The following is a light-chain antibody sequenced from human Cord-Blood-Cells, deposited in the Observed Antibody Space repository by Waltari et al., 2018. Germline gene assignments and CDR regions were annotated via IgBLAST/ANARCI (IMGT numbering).Light chain of an antibody. Sequence: QMTQSPSTLSASVGDRVTITCRASQSISSWLAWYQQKPGKAPKLLIYKASSLESGVPSRFSGSGSGTEFTLTISSLQPDDFATYYCQQYNSYSRTFGQGTKVEIK. CDR2: KAS. J-gene: IGKJ1*01. CDR1: QSISSW. V-gene: IGKV1-5*03. CDR3: QQYNSYSRT.